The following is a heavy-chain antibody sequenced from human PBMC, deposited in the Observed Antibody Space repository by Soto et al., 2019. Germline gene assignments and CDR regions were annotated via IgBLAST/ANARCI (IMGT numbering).Heavy chain of an antibody. CDR1: GYSCTSYW. CDR2: IYPGDSDT. V-gene: IGHV5-51*01. D-gene: IGHD6-13*01. CDR3: ARTSAAGKYYYGMDV. J-gene: IGHJ6*02. Sequence: GESLKISCQGSGYSCTSYWIGWVRQMPGKGLEWMGIIYPGDSDTRYSPSFQGQVTISADKSISTAYLQWSSLKASDTAMYYCARTSAAGKYYYGMDVWGQGTTVTVSS.